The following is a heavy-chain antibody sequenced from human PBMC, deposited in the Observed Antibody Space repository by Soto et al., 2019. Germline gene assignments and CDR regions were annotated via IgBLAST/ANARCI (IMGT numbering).Heavy chain of an antibody. CDR3: AHRGSAARFYYYYGMDV. J-gene: IGHJ6*02. V-gene: IGHV2-5*01. CDR2: IYWNDDK. CDR1: GFSLSTSGVG. D-gene: IGHD6-6*01. Sequence: SGPTLVNHTQTLTLTCTFSGFSLSTSGVGVGWIRQPPGKALEWLALIYWNDDKRYSPSLKSRLTITKDTSKNQVVLTMTNMDPVDTATYYCAHRGSAARFYYYYGMDVWGQGTTVTVSS.